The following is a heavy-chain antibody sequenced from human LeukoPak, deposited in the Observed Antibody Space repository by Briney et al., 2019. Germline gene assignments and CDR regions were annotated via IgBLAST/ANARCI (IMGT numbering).Heavy chain of an antibody. J-gene: IGHJ4*02. V-gene: IGHV4-39*07. D-gene: IGHD3-22*01. CDR3: ARDRLGDSSGADYFDY. CDR2: IYYSGST. Sequence: PSETLSLTCTVSGGSISSSSYYWGWIRQPPGKGLEWIGSIYYSGSTYYNPSLKSRVTISVDTSKNQFSLKLSSVTAADTAVYYCARDRLGDSSGADYFDYWGQGTLVTVSS. CDR1: GGSISSSSYY.